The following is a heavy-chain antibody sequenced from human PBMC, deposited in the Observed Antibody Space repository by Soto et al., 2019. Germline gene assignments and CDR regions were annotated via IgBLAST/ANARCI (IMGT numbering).Heavy chain of an antibody. CDR1: GFTFSNCA. D-gene: IGHD2-15*01. CDR2: IRGSGEIT. Sequence: EVQLMESGGGLVQPGGSLRLSCVASGFTFSNCAMGWVRQAPGKGLEWVSSIRGSGEITYHAESVKGRFTISRDNSNNTLFLQMNILRVEDTAVYYCAKSPDIVLLFDLWAVAPWSLS. CDR3: AKSPDIVLLFDL. J-gene: IGHJ2*01. V-gene: IGHV3-23*01.